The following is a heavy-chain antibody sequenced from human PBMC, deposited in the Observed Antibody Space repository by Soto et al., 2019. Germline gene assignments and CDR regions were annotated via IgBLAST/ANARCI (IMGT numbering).Heavy chain of an antibody. CDR2: ISYDGSNK. J-gene: IGHJ6*02. Sequence: PGGSLRLSCAASGFTFSSYGMHWVRQAPGKGLEWVAVISYDGSNKYYADSVKGRFTISRDNSKNTLYLQMNSLRAEDTAVYYCAAMAAPYYYYGMDVWGQGTTVTVSS. D-gene: IGHD6-19*01. V-gene: IGHV3-30*03. CDR1: GFTFSSYG. CDR3: AAMAAPYYYYGMDV.